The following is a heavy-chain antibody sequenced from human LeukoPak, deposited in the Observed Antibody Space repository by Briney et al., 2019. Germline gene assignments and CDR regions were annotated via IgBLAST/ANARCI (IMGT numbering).Heavy chain of an antibody. J-gene: IGHJ4*02. V-gene: IGHV7-4-1*02. CDR1: GYTFTIYA. Sequence: GPVKVSCKASGYTFTIYAMNWVRQVPGQGLEWMGWINTNTGNPTYAQGFTGRFVFSLDTSVSTAYLQISSLKAEDTAVYYCARGYTGEDDYYFDYWGQGTLVTVSS. CDR2: INTNTGNP. D-gene: IGHD7-27*01. CDR3: ARGYTGEDDYYFDY.